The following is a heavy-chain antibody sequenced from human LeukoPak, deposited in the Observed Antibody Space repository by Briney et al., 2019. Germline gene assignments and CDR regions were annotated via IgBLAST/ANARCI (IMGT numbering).Heavy chain of an antibody. Sequence: GSLRLSCAASGLNVAAYAMYWVRQPPGKSLEWVSLISGDSDNKYSAASVKGRFAISRDNSKNSLYLQMNSLTTGDTALYYCAIAYGSGSFYRAYAYWGQGTLVTVSS. J-gene: IGHJ4*02. V-gene: IGHV3-43*02. CDR2: ISGDSDNK. CDR1: GLNVAAYA. CDR3: AIAYGSGSFYRAYAY. D-gene: IGHD3-10*01.